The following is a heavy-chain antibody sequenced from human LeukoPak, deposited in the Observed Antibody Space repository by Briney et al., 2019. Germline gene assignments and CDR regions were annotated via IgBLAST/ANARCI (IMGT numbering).Heavy chain of an antibody. D-gene: IGHD3-9*01. CDR2: INPNSGGT. CDR1: GYTFTGYY. V-gene: IGHV1-2*02. Sequence: ASVKVSCKASGYTFTGYYMHWVRQAPGQGLEWMGWINPNSGGTNYAQKFQGRVTMTRDTSISTAYMELSRLRSDDTAVYYCARVRTYYDLLTGYYNDAFDIWGQGTMVTVSS. CDR3: ARVRTYYDLLTGYYNDAFDI. J-gene: IGHJ3*02.